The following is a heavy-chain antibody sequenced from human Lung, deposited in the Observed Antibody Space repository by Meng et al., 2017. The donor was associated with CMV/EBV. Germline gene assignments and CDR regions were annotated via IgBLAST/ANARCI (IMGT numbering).Heavy chain of an antibody. CDR1: GFAHSASGVG. J-gene: IGHJ4*02. V-gene: IGHV2-5*01. CDR2: IFWNDHQ. D-gene: IGHD1-26*01. CDR3: AHRSPGNYYGY. Sequence: QLHVKQSRPTPVINKQTVTLNCTLYGFAHSASGVGVGWIRQPPGQALEWLGFIFWNDHQPFSASLKRRLTITSENSTTQVVLTMTDMDPADTATYYCAHRSPGNYYGYWGQGTLVTVSS.